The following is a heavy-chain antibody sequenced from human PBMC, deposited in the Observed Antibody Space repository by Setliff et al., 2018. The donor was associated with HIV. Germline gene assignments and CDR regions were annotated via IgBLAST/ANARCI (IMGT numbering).Heavy chain of an antibody. D-gene: IGHD3-3*01. J-gene: IGHJ4*02. CDR3: LREGNFWSRSPG. Sequence: GGALRLSCTASGFTFSRYWMSWVRQAPGKGLEWVANIKQDGSEKYYVDSVKGRFTISRDNAKNSLSLQMNSLRAEDTAVYYCLREGNFWSRSPGWGQGTLVTVSS. CDR2: IKQDGSEK. CDR1: GFTFSRYW. V-gene: IGHV3-7*04.